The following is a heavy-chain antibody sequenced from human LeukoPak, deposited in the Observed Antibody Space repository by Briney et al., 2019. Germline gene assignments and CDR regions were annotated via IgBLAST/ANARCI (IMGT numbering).Heavy chain of an antibody. Sequence: PGGSLRLSCAASGCTFSSYSMNWVRQAPGKGLEWVSSISSSSSYIYYADSVKGRFTISRDNAKNSLYLQMNSLRAEDTAVYYCARGASDYGGNSLGYWGQGTLVTVSS. D-gene: IGHD4-23*01. CDR1: GCTFSSYS. J-gene: IGHJ4*02. V-gene: IGHV3-21*01. CDR2: ISSSSSYI. CDR3: ARGASDYGGNSLGY.